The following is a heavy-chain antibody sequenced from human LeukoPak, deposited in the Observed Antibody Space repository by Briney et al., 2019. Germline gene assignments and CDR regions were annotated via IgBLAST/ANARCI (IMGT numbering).Heavy chain of an antibody. V-gene: IGHV3-7*01. CDR1: GFTFSSYW. J-gene: IGHJ4*02. D-gene: IGHD6-19*01. Sequence: PGGSLRLSCAASGFTFSSYWMNWVRQAPGKGLEWVANIKQDGSEKDYVDSVKGRFTISRDNAKNSLYLQMNSLRAEDTAEYYCARVSSLAVAGFFDYWGQGILVTVSS. CDR3: ARVSSLAVAGFFDY. CDR2: IKQDGSEK.